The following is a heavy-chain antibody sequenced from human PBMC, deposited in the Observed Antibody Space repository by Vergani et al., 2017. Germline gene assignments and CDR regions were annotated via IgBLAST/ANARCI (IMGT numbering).Heavy chain of an antibody. CDR3: ARWASIAAAGTISHYWYFDL. V-gene: IGHV5-51*01. D-gene: IGHD6-13*01. CDR2: IYPGDSAT. J-gene: IGHJ2*01. Sequence: EVQLVQSGAEVKKPGESLKISCKGSGYSFTSYWIGWVRQMPGKGREWMGIIYPGDSATRYSPSFQGQVTISADKSISTAYLQWSSLKASDTAMYYCARWASIAAAGTISHYWYFDLWGRGTLVTVSS. CDR1: GYSFTSYW.